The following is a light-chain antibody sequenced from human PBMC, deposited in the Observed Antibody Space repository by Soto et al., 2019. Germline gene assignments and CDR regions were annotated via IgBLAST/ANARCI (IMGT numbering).Light chain of an antibody. CDR1: QGISSY. CDR2: PAS. V-gene: IGKV1-9*01. Sequence: DIQLTQSPSFLSASVGDIVTITCRATQGISSYLAWYQQKPGKAPKLLIYPASTLQSGVPSTFSGSGSGTEFTLTISSLQPDDFATYYCQKYNSNPWTFGQGTKVDIK. CDR3: QKYNSNPWT. J-gene: IGKJ1*01.